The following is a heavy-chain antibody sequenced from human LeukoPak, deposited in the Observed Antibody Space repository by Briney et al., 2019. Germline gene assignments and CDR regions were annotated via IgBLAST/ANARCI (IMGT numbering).Heavy chain of an antibody. J-gene: IGHJ4*02. Sequence: KYGESLKISRNGSGYSFTSYWIGWVRQMPGKGLEWMGIIYPGDSDTRYGPSFQGQVTISADKSISTAYLQWSSLKASDTAMYYCARTSGAWKDYFDYWGQGTLVTVSS. CDR3: ARTSGAWKDYFDY. CDR2: IYPGDSDT. D-gene: IGHD1-1*01. V-gene: IGHV5-51*01. CDR1: GYSFTSYW.